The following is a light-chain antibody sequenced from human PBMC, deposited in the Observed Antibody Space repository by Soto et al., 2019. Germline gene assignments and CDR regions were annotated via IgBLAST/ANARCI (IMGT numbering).Light chain of an antibody. CDR3: QQYNNYSS. J-gene: IGKJ1*01. CDR2: KAS. Sequence: DIQMTPSPSTLSASVGDRVTITCRASQSISNWLAWYQQKPGKAPKLLIYKASTLESGVPSRFSGGGSGTEFTLTISSLQPDDFATYYCQQYNNYSSFGQGTKVDIK. V-gene: IGKV1-5*03. CDR1: QSISNW.